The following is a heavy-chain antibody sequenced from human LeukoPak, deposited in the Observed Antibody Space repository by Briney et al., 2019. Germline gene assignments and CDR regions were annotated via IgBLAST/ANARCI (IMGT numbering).Heavy chain of an antibody. CDR3: AKAGRGYYYDSSGFPDY. D-gene: IGHD3-22*01. CDR2: ISGSGGTT. V-gene: IGHV3-23*01. J-gene: IGHJ4*02. Sequence: GSLSLSCAASGFTFSSYAMTWVRQAPGKGLEWVSAISGSGGTTHYADSVKGRFTISRDNSKNTLYLQMNSLRAEDTAVYYCAKAGRGYYYDSSGFPDYWGQGTLVPVSS. CDR1: GFTFSSYA.